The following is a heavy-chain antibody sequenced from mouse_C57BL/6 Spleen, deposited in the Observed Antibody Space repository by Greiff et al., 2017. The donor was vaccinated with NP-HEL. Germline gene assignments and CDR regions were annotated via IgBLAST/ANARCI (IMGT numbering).Heavy chain of an antibody. CDR3: TRVKTAQATTWFAY. CDR1: GFTFSSYA. Sequence: EVNLVESGEGLVKPGGSLKLSCAASGFTFSSYAMSWVRQTPEKRLEWVAYISSGGDYIYYADTVKGRFTISRDNARNTLYLQMSSLKSEDTAMYYCTRVKTAQATTWFAYWGQGTLVTVSA. V-gene: IGHV5-9-1*02. J-gene: IGHJ3*01. D-gene: IGHD3-2*02. CDR2: ISSGGDYI.